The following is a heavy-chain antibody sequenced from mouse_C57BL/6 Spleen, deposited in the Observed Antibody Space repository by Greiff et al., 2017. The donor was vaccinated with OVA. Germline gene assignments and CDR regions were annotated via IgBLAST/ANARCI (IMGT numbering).Heavy chain of an antibody. CDR3: ASPAWFAY. Sequence: QVQLQQSGPELVKPGASVKISCKASGYAFSSSWMNWVKQRPGKGLERIGRIYPGDGDTNYNGKFKGKATLTADKSSSTAYMQLSSLTSEDSAVYFCASPAWFAYWGQGTLVTVSA. CDR2: IYPGDGDT. J-gene: IGHJ3*01. V-gene: IGHV1-82*01. CDR1: GYAFSSSW.